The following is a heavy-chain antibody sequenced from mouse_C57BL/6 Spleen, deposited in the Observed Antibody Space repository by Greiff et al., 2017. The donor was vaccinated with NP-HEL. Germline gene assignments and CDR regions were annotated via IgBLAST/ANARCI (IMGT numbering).Heavy chain of an antibody. V-gene: IGHV1-53*01. CDR3: GRQLRSPYYAMDY. CDR2: INPSNGGT. Sequence: QVQLKQSGTELVKPGASVKLSCKASGYTFTSYWMHWVKQRPGQGLEWIGNINPSNGGTNYNEKFKRKATLTLDKSSSRAYMQLSSLTSEDSAVYYCGRQLRSPYYAMDYWGQGTSVTVSS. J-gene: IGHJ4*01. CDR1: GYTFTSYW. D-gene: IGHD3-2*02.